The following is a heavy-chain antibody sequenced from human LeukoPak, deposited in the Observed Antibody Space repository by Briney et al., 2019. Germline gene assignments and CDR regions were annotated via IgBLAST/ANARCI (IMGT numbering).Heavy chain of an antibody. CDR2: ISYDGGDK. Sequence: GGSLRLSCAASGFTFSSYGMHWVRQAPVKGLEWVAVISYDGGDKCYADSVEGRFTISRDNSKNTLYLQMNSLRAEDTAVYYCANQDRVWGQGTLVTVSS. V-gene: IGHV3-30*18. CDR1: GFTFSSYG. J-gene: IGHJ4*02. CDR3: ANQDRV.